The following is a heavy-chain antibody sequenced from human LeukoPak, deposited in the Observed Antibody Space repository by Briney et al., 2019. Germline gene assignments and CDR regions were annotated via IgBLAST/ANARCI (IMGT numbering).Heavy chain of an antibody. D-gene: IGHD1-26*01. Sequence: SETLSLTCTVSGGSISSYYWSWIRQPPGKGVEWIGYIYYSGSTNYNPSLKSRVTISVDTSKNQFSLKLSSVTAADTAVYYCAREYSGSYSDAFDIWGQGTMVTVSS. CDR2: IYYSGST. CDR1: GGSISSYY. CDR3: AREYSGSYSDAFDI. J-gene: IGHJ3*02. V-gene: IGHV4-59*01.